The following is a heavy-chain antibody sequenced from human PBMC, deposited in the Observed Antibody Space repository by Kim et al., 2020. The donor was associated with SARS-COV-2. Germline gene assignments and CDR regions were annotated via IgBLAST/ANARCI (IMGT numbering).Heavy chain of an antibody. J-gene: IGHJ4*02. D-gene: IGHD2-2*01. Sequence: GESLKISCKGSGYSFTSYWIGWVRQMPGKGLEWMGIIYPGDSDTRYSPSFQGQVTISADKSISTAYLQWSSLKASDTAMYYCARHQYIQPYQLLSPFDYWGQGTLVTVSS. CDR3: ARHQYIQPYQLLSPFDY. CDR1: GYSFTSYW. CDR2: IYPGDSDT. V-gene: IGHV5-51*01.